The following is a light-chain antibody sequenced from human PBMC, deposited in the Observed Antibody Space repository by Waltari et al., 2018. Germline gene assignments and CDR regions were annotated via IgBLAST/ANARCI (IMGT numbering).Light chain of an antibody. CDR3: GTWDSSLSAVV. J-gene: IGLJ2*01. V-gene: IGLV1-51*01. CDR2: DND. CDR1: SSNIESNS. Sequence: QSVLTQPPSVSAAPGQKVTISCSGRSSNIESNSVSWYQQFPGTAPKLLIYDNDKRPSGIPDRFSGSKSGTSATLGITGLQTGDEADYYCGTWDSSLSAVVFGGGTKLTVL.